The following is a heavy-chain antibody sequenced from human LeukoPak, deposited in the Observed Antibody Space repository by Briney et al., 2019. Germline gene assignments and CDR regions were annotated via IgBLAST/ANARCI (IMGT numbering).Heavy chain of an antibody. Sequence: SETLSLTCAVYGGSFSGYYWSWIRQPPGKGLEWIGEINHSGSTNYNPSLKSRVTISVDTSKNQFSLKLSSVTAADTAVYYCARRGCIGSPLCYGNFDYWGQGTLVTVSS. J-gene: IGHJ4*02. CDR3: ARRGCIGSPLCYGNFDY. V-gene: IGHV4-34*01. D-gene: IGHD2-15*01. CDR1: GGSFSGYY. CDR2: INHSGST.